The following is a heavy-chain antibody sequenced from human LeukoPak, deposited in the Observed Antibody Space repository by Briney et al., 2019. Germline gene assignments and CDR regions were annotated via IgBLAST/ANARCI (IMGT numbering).Heavy chain of an antibody. V-gene: IGHV1-69*06. CDR1: GYTFTNYY. J-gene: IGHJ4*02. D-gene: IGHD2-15*01. CDR3: ARGFSGPATPYFDY. CDR2: IIPIFDTP. Sequence: SVKVSCKASGYTFTNYYMHWVRQAPGQGLEWMGGIIPIFDTPNYAQKFQGRVTITADKSTSTAYMELSSLRSEDTAVYFCARGFSGPATPYFDYWGQGTLVTVSS.